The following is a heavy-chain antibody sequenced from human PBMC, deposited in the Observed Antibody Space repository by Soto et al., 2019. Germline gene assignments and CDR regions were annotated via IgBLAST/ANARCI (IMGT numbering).Heavy chain of an antibody. V-gene: IGHV3-23*01. CDR3: ARHDSPRVVAITSWFAP. J-gene: IGHJ5*02. CDR1: GFTFSSNA. CDR2: ITGGGGTT. D-gene: IGHD2-15*01. Sequence: EVQLLESGGDLVQPGGSLRLSCAASGFTFSSNAMSCVRQPPGKGLEWVSAITGGGGTTYYADSVKGRFTISRDNSANILFLQVSTRRAEDTAIYYCARHDSPRVVAITSWFAPWGQGTLVTVSS.